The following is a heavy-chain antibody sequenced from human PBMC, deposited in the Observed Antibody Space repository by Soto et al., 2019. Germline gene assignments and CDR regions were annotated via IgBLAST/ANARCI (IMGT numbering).Heavy chain of an antibody. D-gene: IGHD2-2*01. J-gene: IGHJ6*02. CDR2: IIPIFGTA. Sequence: SVKVSCKASGGTFSSYAISWVRQAPGQGLEWMGGIIPIFGTANYAQKFQGRVTITADESTSTAYMELSSLRSEDTAVYYCARGNCSSTSCYLSDYYYYGMDVWGQGTTVTVSS. CDR1: GGTFSSYA. CDR3: ARGNCSSTSCYLSDYYYYGMDV. V-gene: IGHV1-69*13.